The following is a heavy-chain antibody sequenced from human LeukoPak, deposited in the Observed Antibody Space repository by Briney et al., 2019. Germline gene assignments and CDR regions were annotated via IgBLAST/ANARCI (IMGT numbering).Heavy chain of an antibody. V-gene: IGHV1-18*01. CDR2: ITAYDGNT. CDR3: ARQSFIAGDNWNYVLNGDDALDI. Sequence: ASVKVSCKASGYTFSRYGITWVRQAPGQGLEYMGWITAYDGNTNFAQKFQARVTMTTDTSTNTAYMELRSLRSDDTAVYYCARQSFIAGDNWNYVLNGDDALDIWGQGTKVTVSS. D-gene: IGHD1-7*01. CDR1: GYTFSRYG. J-gene: IGHJ3*02.